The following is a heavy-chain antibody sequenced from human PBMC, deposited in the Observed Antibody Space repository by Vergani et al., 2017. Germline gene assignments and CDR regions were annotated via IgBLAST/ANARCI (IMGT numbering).Heavy chain of an antibody. CDR2: INAGNGNT. CDR3: AREVYSSSWYRAAHHYFDY. Sequence: QVQLVQSGAEVKKPGASVKVSCKASGYTFTSYAMHWVRQAPGQRLEWMGWINAGNGNTKYSQKFQGRVTITRDTSASTAYMELSSLRSEDTAVYYCAREVYSSSWYRAAHHYFDYWGQGTLVTVSS. J-gene: IGHJ4*02. V-gene: IGHV1-3*01. CDR1: GYTFTSYA. D-gene: IGHD6-13*01.